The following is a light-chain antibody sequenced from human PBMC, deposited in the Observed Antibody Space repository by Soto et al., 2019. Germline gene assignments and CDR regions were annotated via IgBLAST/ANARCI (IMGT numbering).Light chain of an antibody. Sequence: DIQMTQSPSSLSASVGDRVTITCRASQSISNYLNWYQHKPGKDPKLLIYGASRLHSDVPSRFSGSGSETDFTLTITSLQPEEFATYYCQQNSSTLRVFGPGTKLEI. J-gene: IGKJ2*01. CDR2: GAS. CDR3: QQNSSTLRV. CDR1: QSISNY. V-gene: IGKV1-39*01.